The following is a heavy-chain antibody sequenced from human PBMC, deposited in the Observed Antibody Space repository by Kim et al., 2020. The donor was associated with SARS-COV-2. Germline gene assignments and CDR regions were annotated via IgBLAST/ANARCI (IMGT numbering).Heavy chain of an antibody. D-gene: IGHD1-26*01. CDR2: IKHDGSDK. CDR1: GFTFSDYW. V-gene: IGHV3-7*03. CDR3: ARGSGPLGV. J-gene: IGHJ4*02. Sequence: GGSLRLSCAASGFTFSDYWMNWVRQAPGKGLEWVANIKHDGSDKYYADSEKGRFTSSRDTTKNSLFLQMNSLRAEDTAVYYCARGSGPLGVWGQGTLVTVSS.